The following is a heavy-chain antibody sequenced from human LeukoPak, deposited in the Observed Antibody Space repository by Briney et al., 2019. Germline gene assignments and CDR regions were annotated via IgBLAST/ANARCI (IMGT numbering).Heavy chain of an antibody. V-gene: IGHV1-18*03. Sequence: GRSVNVSCKASGYTFTSYGISWVRRAPGRGLEWMGWISAYNGNTYYAPNLQGRVTMPTDTSTSTAYMELRSLRSDDMAVYYCARDNLAAIAGWGLDYWGQGTLVTVSS. CDR1: GYTFTSYG. D-gene: IGHD2-15*01. CDR2: ISAYNGNT. CDR3: ARDNLAAIAGWGLDY. J-gene: IGHJ4*02.